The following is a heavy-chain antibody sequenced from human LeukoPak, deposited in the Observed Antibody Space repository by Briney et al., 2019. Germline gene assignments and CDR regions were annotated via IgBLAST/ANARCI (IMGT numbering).Heavy chain of an antibody. V-gene: IGHV1-2*02. CDR3: ARGREIHGGSDTKLDDY. CDR2: ISPRSGDT. J-gene: IGHJ4*02. CDR1: GYSFTDYY. Sequence: ASVKVSCKASGYSFTDYYMHWVRQAPGQGLEWMGWISPRSGDTRYAQKFQGRVTMTRDTSINTVDMDLSGLTSDDTAVFYCARGREIHGGSDTKLDDYWGQGTLVTVSS. D-gene: IGHD3-10*01.